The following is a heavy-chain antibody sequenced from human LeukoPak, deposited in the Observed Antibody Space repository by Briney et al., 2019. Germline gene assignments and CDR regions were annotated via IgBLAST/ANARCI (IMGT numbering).Heavy chain of an antibody. V-gene: IGHV3-30*18. CDR1: GFRFRNYV. CDR2: ISLDGSRK. CDR3: AKVSCGGNCYHAFDI. Sequence: PGGSLRLSCAASGFRFRNYVMHWVRQAPGKGLEWVAAISLDGSRKYYADSVKGRFTISRDNTKNTLFVQINSLRAEDTAVYFCAKVSCGGNCYHAFDIWGQGTMVTVS. D-gene: IGHD2-15*01. J-gene: IGHJ3*02.